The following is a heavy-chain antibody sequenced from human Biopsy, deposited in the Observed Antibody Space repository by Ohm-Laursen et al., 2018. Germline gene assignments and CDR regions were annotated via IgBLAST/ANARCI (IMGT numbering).Heavy chain of an antibody. D-gene: IGHD3-3*01. CDR3: ARTPRDSFWSGSYKRGLWFDP. Sequence: SDTLSLTCSVSGGSIISYYWTWIRQPPGKGLEWIGHVYNGGITNYNPSLKSRVTISKDTSKIQFSLQVNPVTAADTAVYYCARTPRDSFWSGSYKRGLWFDPWGQGTLVIVSS. CDR1: GGSIISYY. J-gene: IGHJ5*02. CDR2: VYNGGIT. V-gene: IGHV4-59*07.